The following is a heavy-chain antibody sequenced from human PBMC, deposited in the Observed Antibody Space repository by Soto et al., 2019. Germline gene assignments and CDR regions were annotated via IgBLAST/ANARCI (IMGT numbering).Heavy chain of an antibody. CDR2: IYSGGST. Sequence: PGGSLRLSCAASGFTVSSNYMSWVRQAPGKGLEWVSVIYSGGSTYYADSVKGRFTISRDNSKNTLYLQMNSLRAEDTAVYYCARGVYGTYLAFDIWGQGTMVTVSS. V-gene: IGHV3-53*01. D-gene: IGHD4-17*01. J-gene: IGHJ3*02. CDR3: ARGVYGTYLAFDI. CDR1: GFTVSSNY.